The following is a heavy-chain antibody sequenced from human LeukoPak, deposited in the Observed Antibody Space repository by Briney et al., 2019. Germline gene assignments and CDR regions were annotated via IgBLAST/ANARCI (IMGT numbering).Heavy chain of an antibody. V-gene: IGHV3-74*01. CDR2: ISGDGTST. Sequence: PGGSLRLSCAVSGFTFSNYWMHWVRQATGKGLVWVSRISGDGTSTLYADSVKGRLTTSRDNAKNTLYLQMNSLRAEDTAVYYCARETSTSGAFDIWGQGTMVTVSS. CDR3: ARETSTSGAFDI. CDR1: GFTFSNYW. D-gene: IGHD3-16*01. J-gene: IGHJ3*02.